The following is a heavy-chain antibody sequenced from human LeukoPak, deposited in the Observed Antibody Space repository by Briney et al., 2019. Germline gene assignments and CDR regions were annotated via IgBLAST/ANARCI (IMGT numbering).Heavy chain of an antibody. V-gene: IGHV1-46*01. D-gene: IGHD3-22*01. CDR1: RYTFTSYY. Sequence: ASVKVSCKASRYTFTSYYMHWVRQAPGQGLEWMGIINPSGGSTSYAQKFQGRVTITRNTSISTAYMELSSLRSEDTAVYYCARGQGMIALGKVSLKYWGQGTLVTVSS. CDR3: ARGQGMIALGKVSLKY. J-gene: IGHJ4*02. CDR2: INPSGGST.